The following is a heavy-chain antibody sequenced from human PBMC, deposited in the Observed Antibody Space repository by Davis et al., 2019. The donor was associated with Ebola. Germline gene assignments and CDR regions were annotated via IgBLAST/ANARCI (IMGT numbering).Heavy chain of an antibody. CDR2: INPNSGGT. Sequence: ASVKVSCKASGYTFTGYYMHWVRQAPGQGLEWMGWINPNSGGTNYAQKFQGRVTMTRDTSISTAYMELSRLRSDDTAVYYCARDGGNYYDSSGYYNWGQGTLVTVSS. J-gene: IGHJ4*02. V-gene: IGHV1-2*02. CDR3: ARDGGNYYDSSGYYN. D-gene: IGHD3-22*01. CDR1: GYTFTGYY.